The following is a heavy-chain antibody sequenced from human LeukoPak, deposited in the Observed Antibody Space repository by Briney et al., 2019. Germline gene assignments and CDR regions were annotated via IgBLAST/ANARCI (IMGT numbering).Heavy chain of an antibody. J-gene: IGHJ4*02. CDR1: GFTFDDHG. D-gene: IGHD4-17*01. CDR2: INWNGGST. Sequence: GGSLRLSCAASGFTFDDHGMNWVRQAPGKGLEWVSGINWNGGSTFYADSVKGRFTISRDNSKNTLYLQMNSLRAEDTAVYYCARDGDYGDYDSQKYFDYWGQGTLVTVSS. CDR3: ARDGDYGDYDSQKYFDY. V-gene: IGHV3-20*04.